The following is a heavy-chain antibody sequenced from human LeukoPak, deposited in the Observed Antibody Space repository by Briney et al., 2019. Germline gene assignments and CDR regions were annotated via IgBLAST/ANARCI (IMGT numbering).Heavy chain of an antibody. CDR3: ARTTILVKYYFDY. V-gene: IGHV1-46*01. J-gene: IGHJ4*02. CDR2: INPSGGST. CDR1: GYTFTGYY. Sequence: ASVKVSCKASGYTFTGYYMHWVRQAPGQGLEWMGIINPSGGSTSYAQKFQGRVTMTRDMSTSTVYMELSSLRSEDTAVYYCARTTILVKYYFDYWGQGTLVTVSS. D-gene: IGHD2/OR15-2a*01.